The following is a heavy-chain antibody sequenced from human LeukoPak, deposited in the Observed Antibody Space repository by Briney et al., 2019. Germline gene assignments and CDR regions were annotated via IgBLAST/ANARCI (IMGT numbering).Heavy chain of an antibody. D-gene: IGHD2-15*01. CDR1: GYTFTSYY. CDR2: INPSGGST. CDR3: ARDVCSGGSCYSRHYYYYYMDV. J-gene: IGHJ6*03. Sequence: ASVKVSCKASGYTFTSYYMHWVRQAPGQGLEWMGIINPSGGSTSYAQKFQGRVTMTRDMSTSTVYMELSSLRSEDTAVYYCARDVCSGGSCYSRHYYYYYMDVWGKGTTVTVSS. V-gene: IGHV1-46*01.